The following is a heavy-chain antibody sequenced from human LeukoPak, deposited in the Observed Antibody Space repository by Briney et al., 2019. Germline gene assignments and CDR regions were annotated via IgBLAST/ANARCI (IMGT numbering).Heavy chain of an antibody. J-gene: IGHJ4*02. CDR2: MNPNGGGT. CDR1: GYTFTDYY. Sequence: GGPVKVSCKASGYTFTDYYIHWVRQAPGQGLEWMGWMNPNGGGTHSAPKFQGRVTLTRDTSITTAYMELSRLRSDDTAVYYCARDRVRASLRFLDWSSPGDSWGQGTLVTVSS. CDR3: ARDRVRASLRFLDWSSPGDS. D-gene: IGHD3-3*01. V-gene: IGHV1-2*02.